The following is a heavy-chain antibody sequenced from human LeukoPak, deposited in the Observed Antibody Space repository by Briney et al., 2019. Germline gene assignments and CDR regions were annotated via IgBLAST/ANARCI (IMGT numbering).Heavy chain of an antibody. CDR1: GFTFSSYA. D-gene: IGHD1-1*01. Sequence: GGSLRLSCAASGFTFSSYAMSWVRQAPGKGLEWVSVIYSGGSTDYADSVKGRFTISRDNLKNTLYLQMNSLRAEDTAVYYCARGPAGYNWGQGTLVTFSS. CDR3: ARGPAGYN. J-gene: IGHJ4*02. CDR2: IYSGGST. V-gene: IGHV3-53*01.